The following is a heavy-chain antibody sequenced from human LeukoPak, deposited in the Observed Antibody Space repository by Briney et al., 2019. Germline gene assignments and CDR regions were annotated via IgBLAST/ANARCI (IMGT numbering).Heavy chain of an antibody. D-gene: IGHD3-10*01. Sequence: PGGSLRLSCAASGNYWMHWVRQAPGKGLVWVSHINSDGSWTSYADSVKGRFTISKDNAKNTVYLQMNSLRAEDTALYYCARDHYYGSGSYPPGGLMDVWGQGTTVTVSS. CDR1: GNYW. CDR3: ARDHYYGSGSYPPGGLMDV. CDR2: INSDGSWT. V-gene: IGHV3-74*01. J-gene: IGHJ6*02.